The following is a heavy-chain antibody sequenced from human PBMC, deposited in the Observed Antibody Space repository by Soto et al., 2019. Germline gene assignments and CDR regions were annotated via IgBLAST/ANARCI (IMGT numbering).Heavy chain of an antibody. CDR3: AAGAEREWTKTKVIWFDP. Sequence: QVQLVQSGAEVKKPGSSVKVSCKASGGTFSSYAISWVRQAPGQGLEWMGGIIPIFGTANYAQKFQGRVTITADESTSTAYMELSSLRSEDTAVYYCAAGAEREWTKTKVIWFDPWGQGTLVTVSS. CDR1: GGTFSSYA. CDR2: IIPIFGTA. V-gene: IGHV1-69*12. D-gene: IGHD3-3*01. J-gene: IGHJ5*02.